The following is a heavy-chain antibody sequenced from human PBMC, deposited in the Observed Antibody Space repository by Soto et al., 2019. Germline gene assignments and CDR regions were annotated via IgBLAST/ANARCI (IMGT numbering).Heavy chain of an antibody. CDR3: ARGSNMAARRGKFDY. D-gene: IGHD6-6*01. CDR2: IYYSGAT. CDR1: GDSITYYY. J-gene: IGHJ4*02. V-gene: IGHV4-59*01. Sequence: PSETLSLTCVVSGDSITYYYWNWFRQPPGKGLEWVGYIYYSGATNYNPSLKSRVTISVDTSKNQFSLKLSSVTAADTAMYYCARGSNMAARRGKFDYWSQGTPVTVSS.